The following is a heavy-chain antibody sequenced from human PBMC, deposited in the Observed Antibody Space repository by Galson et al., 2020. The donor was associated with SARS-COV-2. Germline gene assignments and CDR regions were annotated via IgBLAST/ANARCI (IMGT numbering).Heavy chain of an antibody. CDR3: AREASWAMFAMDV. Sequence: GGSLRLSCEAAGFPFNSYTMTWVRQAPGKGPEWVSSISSNSEYTYYEDSLKGRFTISRDNAKNSLYLQMNSLRVEDTAVYYCAREASWAMFAMDVWGQGTTVTVSS. CDR1: GFPFNSYT. V-gene: IGHV3-21*01. CDR2: ISSNSEYT. J-gene: IGHJ6*02. D-gene: IGHD3-10*02.